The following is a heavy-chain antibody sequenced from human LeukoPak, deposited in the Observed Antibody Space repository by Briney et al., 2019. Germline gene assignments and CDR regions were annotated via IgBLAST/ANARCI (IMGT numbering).Heavy chain of an antibody. J-gene: IGHJ4*02. CDR3: ARRWYYGSGTFFDY. Sequence: SETLSLTCTVSGGSISRSSYYWDWIRQPPGKGLEWIASIYFSGNTYYNPSLKSRVTISADTSKNQFSLKLSSVTAADTAVFYCARRWYYGSGTFFDYWGQGTLVTVSS. CDR2: IYFSGNT. CDR1: GGSISRSSYY. D-gene: IGHD3-10*01. V-gene: IGHV4-39*01.